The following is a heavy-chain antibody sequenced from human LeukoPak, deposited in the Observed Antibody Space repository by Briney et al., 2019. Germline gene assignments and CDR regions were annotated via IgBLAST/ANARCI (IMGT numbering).Heavy chain of an antibody. J-gene: IGHJ4*02. V-gene: IGHV3-23*01. CDR1: GFNFSSYW. D-gene: IGHD6-13*01. CDR3: AKTSDPGYSSSWYTYYFDY. CDR2: ISGSGGST. Sequence: GGSLRLSCAASGFNFSSYWMHWVRQAPGKGLEWVSAISGSGGSTYYADSVKGRFTISRDNPKNTLYLQMNSLRAEDTAVYYCAKTSDPGYSSSWYTYYFDYWGQGTLVTVSS.